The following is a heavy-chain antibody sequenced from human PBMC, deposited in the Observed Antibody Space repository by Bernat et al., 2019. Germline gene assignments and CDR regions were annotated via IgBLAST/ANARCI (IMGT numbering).Heavy chain of an antibody. V-gene: IGHV3-30-3*01. CDR3: ARDGYQSSGTYFDY. Sequence: QVQLVESGGGVVQPGRSLRLSCTASGLSFSNFAMHWVRQAPGKGLEWVAVISNDGSKKYYAESVEGRFTISRDNSRNSLYLQMNSLTIEDTAVYYCARDGYQSSGTYFDYWGLGTLLTVSS. D-gene: IGHD3-22*01. CDR2: ISNDGSKK. J-gene: IGHJ4*02. CDR1: GLSFSNFA.